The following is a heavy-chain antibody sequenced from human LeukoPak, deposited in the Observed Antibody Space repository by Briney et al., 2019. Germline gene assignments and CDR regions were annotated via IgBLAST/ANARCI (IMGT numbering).Heavy chain of an antibody. V-gene: IGHV1-24*01. CDR3: ATSKGLLLSLDY. CDR1: GYTLTELS. J-gene: IGHJ4*02. Sequence: ASVKVSFKVSGYTLTELSMHWVRQAPGKGLEWMGGFDPEDGETIYAQKFQGRVTMTEDTSTDTAYMELSSLRSEDTAVYYCATSKGLLLSLDYWGQGTLVTVSS. CDR2: FDPEDGET. D-gene: IGHD2-21*02.